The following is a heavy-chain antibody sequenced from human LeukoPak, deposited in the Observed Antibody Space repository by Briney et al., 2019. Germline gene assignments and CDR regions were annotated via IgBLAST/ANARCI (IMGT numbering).Heavy chain of an antibody. CDR1: GGSISSNSYY. CDR2: IYYSGSP. V-gene: IGHV4-39*01. CDR3: ARWRAARTGFDY. D-gene: IGHD3/OR15-3a*01. J-gene: IGHJ4*02. Sequence: SETLSLTCTVSGGSISSNSYYWGWIRQPPGKGLEWIGSIYYSGSPYYNPSLKSRVTISVDTSKNQFSLKVISVTAADTAVYYCARWRAARTGFDYWGQGTLVTVSS.